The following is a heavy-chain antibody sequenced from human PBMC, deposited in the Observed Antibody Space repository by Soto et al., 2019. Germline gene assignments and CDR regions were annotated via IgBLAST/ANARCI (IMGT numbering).Heavy chain of an antibody. D-gene: IGHD4-17*01. CDR2: IYYSGST. Sequence: ETLSLTCTVSGGSISSYYWSWIRQPPGKGLEWIGYIYYSGSTNYNPSLKSRVTISVDTSKNQFSLKLSSVTAADTAVYYCARATTNAAFDIWGHGTMVTL. V-gene: IGHV4-59*01. J-gene: IGHJ3*02. CDR1: GGSISSYY. CDR3: ARATTNAAFDI.